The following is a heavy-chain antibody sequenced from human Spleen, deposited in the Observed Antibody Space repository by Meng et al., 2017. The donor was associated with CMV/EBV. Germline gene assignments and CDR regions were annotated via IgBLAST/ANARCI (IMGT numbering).Heavy chain of an antibody. V-gene: IGHV1-8*02. J-gene: IGHJ4*02. CDR3: ARGFVQYQLLLGY. CDR2: MNPNSGNT. CDR1: GYTFTGYY. D-gene: IGHD2-2*01. Sequence: ASVKVSCKASGYTFTGYYMHWVRQAPGQGLEWMGWMNPNSGNTGYAQKFQGRVTMTRNTSISTAYMELSSLRSEDTAVYYCARGFVQYQLLLGYWGQGTLVTVSS.